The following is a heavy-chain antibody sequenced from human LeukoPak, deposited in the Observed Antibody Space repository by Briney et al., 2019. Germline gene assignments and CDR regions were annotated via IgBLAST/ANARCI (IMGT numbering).Heavy chain of an antibody. V-gene: IGHV1-2*06. CDR3: ARLDGTGRSQIMIDY. D-gene: IGHD1-14*01. CDR1: GYTFTGYY. Sequence: ASVKVSCKASGYTFTGYYIHWVRQAPGRGLEWMGRINPNSGGTNSAQKFQGRVTMTWDTSVNTAYLELGSLRSDDTAVYYCARLDGTGRSQIMIDYWGQGTLVTVSS. J-gene: IGHJ4*02. CDR2: INPNSGGT.